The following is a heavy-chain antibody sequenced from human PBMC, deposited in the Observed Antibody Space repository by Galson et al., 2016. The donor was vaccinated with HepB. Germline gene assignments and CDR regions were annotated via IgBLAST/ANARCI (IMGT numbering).Heavy chain of an antibody. CDR3: TRGVSWAFDI. J-gene: IGHJ3*02. D-gene: IGHD2/OR15-2a*01. CDR1: GFTSSNHW. Sequence: SLRLSCAASGFTSSNHWMHWVRQAPGKGLVWVSYINNDGSSKTYADSVKGRFTISRDNAKNTMFLQMNSLRAEDTAVYYCTRGVSWAFDIWGQGTMVTVSS. V-gene: IGHV3-74*01. CDR2: INNDGSSK.